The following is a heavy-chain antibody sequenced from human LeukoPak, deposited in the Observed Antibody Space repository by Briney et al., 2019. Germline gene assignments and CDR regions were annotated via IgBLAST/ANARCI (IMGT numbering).Heavy chain of an antibody. V-gene: IGHV1-46*01. CDR1: GYTFTSNH. D-gene: IGHD6-6*01. Sequence: GASVKVSCKASGYTFTSNHIHWVRQAPGQGLEWMGVINPSGDSTSYAPNFQGGVTVTRDTSTSTVYMELSSLRSEDTAIYYCAKIAARDTGEGYWGQGTLVTVSS. CDR3: AKIAARDTGEGY. J-gene: IGHJ4*02. CDR2: INPSGDST.